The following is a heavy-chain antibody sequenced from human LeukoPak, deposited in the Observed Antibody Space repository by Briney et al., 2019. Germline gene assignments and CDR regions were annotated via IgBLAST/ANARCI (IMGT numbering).Heavy chain of an antibody. Sequence: GESLRLSCAASGFIFTHHGMHWVRQAPGKGLEWVAVTWSDATNRFYADSVKGRFTISRVNSQNTVFLQMNSLRVKDTAIYYCARYAQRGFDYSNSLKNWGHGTLVTVSS. D-gene: IGHD4-11*01. CDR1: GFIFTHHG. J-gene: IGHJ4*01. CDR2: TWSDATNR. CDR3: ARYAQRGFDYSNSLKN. V-gene: IGHV3-33*01.